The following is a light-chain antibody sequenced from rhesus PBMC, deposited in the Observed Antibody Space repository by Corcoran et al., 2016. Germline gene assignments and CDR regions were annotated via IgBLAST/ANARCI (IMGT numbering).Light chain of an antibody. V-gene: IGKV1-25*01. Sequence: DIQMTQSPSSLSASVGDTVTITCRARQGISSDLAWYQQKPGKAPKLMIHKATTLQSGVPSRFSGRGARTVFTLTISSLQPEDFATSYIQQHHSDPPSFGQGTKVEIK. CDR3: QQHHSDPPS. CDR2: KAT. CDR1: QGISSD. J-gene: IGKJ1*01.